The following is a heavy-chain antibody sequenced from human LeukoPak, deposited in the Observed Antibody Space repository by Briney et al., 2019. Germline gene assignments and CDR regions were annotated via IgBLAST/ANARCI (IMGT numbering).Heavy chain of an antibody. CDR1: GGTFSSYA. CDR2: IIPIFGTA. CDR3: ARRPTYYYDSSGYSFDY. Sequence: GSSVKVSCKASGGTFSSYAISWVRQAPGQGLEWMGGIIPIFGTANYAQKFQGRVTITADESTSTAYMELSSLRSEDTAVYYCARRPTYYYDSSGYSFDYWGQGTLVTVSS. V-gene: IGHV1-69*01. D-gene: IGHD3-22*01. J-gene: IGHJ4*02.